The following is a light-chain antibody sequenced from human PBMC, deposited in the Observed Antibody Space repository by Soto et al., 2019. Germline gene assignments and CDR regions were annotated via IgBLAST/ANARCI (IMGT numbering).Light chain of an antibody. J-gene: IGKJ5*01. CDR2: SAS. Sequence: DIQITQSPSSVSASVGDRVTITCRASQGIGTWLAWYQQKPGKAPKLLIYSASALQSGVPSRFSGSGSGTDFTLTISSLRPEDFATYYCQQAFSFPITLGHGTRLEIK. CDR3: QQAFSFPIT. V-gene: IGKV1-12*01. CDR1: QGIGTW.